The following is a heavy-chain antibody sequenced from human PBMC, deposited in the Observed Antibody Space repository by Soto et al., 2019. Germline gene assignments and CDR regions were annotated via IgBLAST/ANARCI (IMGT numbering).Heavy chain of an antibody. D-gene: IGHD4-4*01. Sequence: GASVKVSCKASGYTFTSYGISWVRQAPGQGLEWMGWISAYNGNTNYAQKFQGRVTMTRNTSISTAYMELSSLRSEDTAVYYCARGRYSSPLIDPWGQGTLVTVSS. CDR1: GYTFTSYG. CDR2: ISAYNGNT. J-gene: IGHJ5*02. CDR3: ARGRYSSPLIDP. V-gene: IGHV1-18*01.